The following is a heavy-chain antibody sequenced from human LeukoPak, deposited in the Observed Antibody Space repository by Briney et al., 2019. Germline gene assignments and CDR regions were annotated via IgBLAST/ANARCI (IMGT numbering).Heavy chain of an antibody. CDR3: ARRYGGCDCQSPYFDY. V-gene: IGHV3-7*03. J-gene: IGHJ4*02. D-gene: IGHD2-21*02. CDR2: INQDGSER. Sequence: PGGSLRLSCAASGVTLSSYWMSWVRQAPGKGLEWVANINQDGSERYYVQSVKGRFTISRDNAKNSLYLQMNSLRAEDTAVYYCARRYGGCDCQSPYFDYWGQGTLVTVSS. CDR1: GVTLSSYW.